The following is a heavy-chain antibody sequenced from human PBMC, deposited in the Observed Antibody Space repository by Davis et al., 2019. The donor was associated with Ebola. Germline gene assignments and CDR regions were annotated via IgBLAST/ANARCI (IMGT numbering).Heavy chain of an antibody. CDR3: ARNNSGIPFDQ. D-gene: IGHD3-10*01. J-gene: IGHJ4*02. CDR2: VYYSGST. CDR1: GGSISSHY. Sequence: PSETLSLTCTVSGGSISSHYWSWIRQPPGKGLEWIGSVYYSGSTHYNPSLKSRLTISVDSSNNQSFLKLKSVTAADTAVYYCARNNSGIPFDQWGQGILVTVSS. V-gene: IGHV4-39*07.